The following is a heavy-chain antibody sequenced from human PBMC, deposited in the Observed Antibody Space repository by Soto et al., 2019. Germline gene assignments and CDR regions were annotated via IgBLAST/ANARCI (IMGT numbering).Heavy chain of an antibody. CDR1: GFTFNNYA. J-gene: IGHJ4*02. V-gene: IGHV3-23*01. D-gene: IGHD2-2*01. CDR3: AKMGSSSWSPHYYFDY. CDR2: ITDSGDDT. Sequence: GGSLRLSCAASGFTFNNYAMGWVRQAPGKGLEWVSAITDSGDDTYYIDSVKGRFTISRDNSKSTLYLQMNSLRAEDTAIYYCAKMGSSSWSPHYYFDYWGQGTLVTVSS.